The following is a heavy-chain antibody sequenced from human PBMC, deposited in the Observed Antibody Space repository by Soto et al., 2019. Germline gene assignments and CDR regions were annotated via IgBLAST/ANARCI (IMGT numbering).Heavy chain of an antibody. D-gene: IGHD3-10*02. V-gene: IGHV1-2*02. CDR2: INPKFGDT. Sequence: QVPLVQSGAEVKEPGDSVRVSCEASGYTFTAYHIHWVRQAPGQGLEWMGWINPKFGDTTYAQDFQGRVSMTRDMSINTVYMELSRLTSDDTAIYYCARNMDYYYGRGSGNGHGVWGQGTTVTVFS. CDR3: ARNMDYYYGRGSGNGHGV. J-gene: IGHJ6*02. CDR1: GYTFTAYH.